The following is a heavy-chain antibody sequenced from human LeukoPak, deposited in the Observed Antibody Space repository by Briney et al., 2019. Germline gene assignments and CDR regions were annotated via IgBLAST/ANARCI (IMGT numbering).Heavy chain of an antibody. CDR3: AKTYSSGWYFDY. J-gene: IGHJ4*02. D-gene: IGHD6-19*01. CDR1: GFTLSSYG. Sequence: GGSLRLSCAASGFTLSSYGMHWVRQAPGKGLEWVAVISYDGSNKYYADSVKGRFTISRDNSKNTLYLQMNSLRAEDTAVYYCAKTYSSGWYFDYWGQGTLVTVSS. V-gene: IGHV3-30*18. CDR2: ISYDGSNK.